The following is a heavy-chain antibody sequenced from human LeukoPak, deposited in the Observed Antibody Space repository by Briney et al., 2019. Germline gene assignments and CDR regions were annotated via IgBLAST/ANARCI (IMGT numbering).Heavy chain of an antibody. CDR3: AILGTVPY. Sequence: ASVKVSCKASGGTFISYVISWVRQAPGQGLEWMGAAIPFLGTANYAQKFQDRITITAEKSTTTTYMELRSLRSDDTAIYYCAILGTVPYWGQGTQITVSS. V-gene: IGHV1-69*10. J-gene: IGHJ4*02. CDR1: GGTFISYV. D-gene: IGHD1-26*01. CDR2: AIPFLGTA.